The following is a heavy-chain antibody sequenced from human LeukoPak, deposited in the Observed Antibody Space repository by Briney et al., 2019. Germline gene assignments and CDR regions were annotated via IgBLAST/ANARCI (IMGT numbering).Heavy chain of an antibody. Sequence: SQTLSLTCTVSGGSISSGSYYWSWIRQPAGKGLEWIGRIYTSGSTNYNPSLKSRVTMSVDTSKNQFSLKLSSVTAADTAVYYCAREAITLDFWSGYNYFDYWGQGTLVTVSS. CDR3: AREAITLDFWSGYNYFDY. V-gene: IGHV4-61*02. CDR1: GGSISSGSYY. D-gene: IGHD3-3*01. CDR2: IYTSGST. J-gene: IGHJ4*02.